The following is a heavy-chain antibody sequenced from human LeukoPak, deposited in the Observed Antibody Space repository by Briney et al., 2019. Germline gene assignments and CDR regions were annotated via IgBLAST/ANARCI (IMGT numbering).Heavy chain of an antibody. CDR1: GFTFSSYA. D-gene: IGHD3-10*01. J-gene: IGHJ3*02. CDR3: AKYRGNSYYDAFDM. Sequence: GGSLRLSCAVSGFTFSSYAMSWVRQAPGKGLEWVSGISGSGGSTYYADSVKDRFTISRDNSKNTLYLQMNSLRAEDTAVYSCAKYRGNSYYDAFDMWGQGTMVTVSS. CDR2: ISGSGGST. V-gene: IGHV3-23*01.